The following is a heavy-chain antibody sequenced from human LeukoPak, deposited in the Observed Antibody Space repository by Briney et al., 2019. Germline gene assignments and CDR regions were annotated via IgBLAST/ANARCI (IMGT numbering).Heavy chain of an antibody. CDR1: GFPVSDYY. J-gene: IGHJ3*01. CDR2: ISSSSSTI. CDR3: ARAKVVGATSNDAFDV. D-gene: IGHD1-26*01. Sequence: GGSLRLSCAASGFPVSDYYMNWVRQAPGKGLEWVSYISSSSSTIYYADSVKGRFTISRDNAKNSLYLQMNSLRAEDTAVYYCARAKVVGATSNDAFDVWGQGTMVTVSS. V-gene: IGHV3-11*04.